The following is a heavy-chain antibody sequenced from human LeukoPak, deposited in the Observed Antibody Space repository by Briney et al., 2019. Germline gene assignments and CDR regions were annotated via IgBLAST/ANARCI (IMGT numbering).Heavy chain of an antibody. D-gene: IGHD3-10*01. J-gene: IGHJ6*03. CDR1: GYTFTGYY. CDR3: ARSYGSGKDYYYYMDV. CDR2: INPNSGGT. V-gene: IGHV1-2*02. Sequence: VASVKVSCKASGYTFTGYYMHWVRQAPGQGLEWMGWINPNSGGTNYAQKFQGRVTMTRDTSISTAYMELSRLRSDDTAVYYCARSYGSGKDYYYYMDVWGKGTTVTISS.